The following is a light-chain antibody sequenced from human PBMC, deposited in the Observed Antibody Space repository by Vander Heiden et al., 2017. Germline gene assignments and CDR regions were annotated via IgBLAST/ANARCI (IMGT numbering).Light chain of an antibody. CDR1: QSVSSY. V-gene: IGKV3-11*01. J-gene: IGKJ4*01. Sequence: EIVLTQPPATLSLSPGEKATLSCRASQSVSSYLAWCQQKPGQAPRLLISDASNRTTGVPARFSGSGSGTDFTLTISSLEPEDFAVYYCHQRSSWPLTFGGGTKVEIK. CDR2: DAS. CDR3: HQRSSWPLT.